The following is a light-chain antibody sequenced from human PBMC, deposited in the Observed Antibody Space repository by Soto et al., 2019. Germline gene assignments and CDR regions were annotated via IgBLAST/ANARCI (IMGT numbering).Light chain of an antibody. CDR2: GTS. Sequence: EIELTQSPDTLSLSPGERATLSCRASQSVSSSYLAWYQQTPGQAPRLLIYGTSNRATGIPDRFSGSGSGTDFTLTISRLEPEDFAVYYCQQYANSRWTFGQGTKVEIK. V-gene: IGKV3-20*01. CDR3: QQYANSRWT. CDR1: QSVSSSY. J-gene: IGKJ1*01.